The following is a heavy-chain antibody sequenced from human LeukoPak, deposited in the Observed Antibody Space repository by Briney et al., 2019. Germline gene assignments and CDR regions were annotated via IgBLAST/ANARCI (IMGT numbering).Heavy chain of an antibody. CDR3: ARVSIAVAGPPDY. CDR1: GYTFTNYA. CDR2: INPSGGST. J-gene: IGHJ4*02. Sequence: ASVKVSCKTSGYTFTNYAINWVRQAPGQGLEWMGIINPSGGSTSYAQKFQGRVTMTRDMSTSTVYMELSSLRSEDTAVYYCARVSIAVAGPPDYWGQGTLVTVSS. V-gene: IGHV1-46*01. D-gene: IGHD6-19*01.